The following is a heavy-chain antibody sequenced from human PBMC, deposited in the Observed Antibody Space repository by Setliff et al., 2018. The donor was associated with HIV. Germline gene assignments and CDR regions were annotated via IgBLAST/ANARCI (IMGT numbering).Heavy chain of an antibody. J-gene: IGHJ3*02. Sequence: PSETLSLTCTVSGDSMNDYYWTWIRQPAGKALEWIGRININEDTYFNPSLKSRVTLSIDTSKNQFSLNLTSMTAADPAVYFCVRHGYYYDFIDIWGQGKVVTVSS. CDR1: GDSMNDYY. CDR2: ININEDT. V-gene: IGHV4-4*07. D-gene: IGHD3-22*01. CDR3: VRHGYYYDFIDI.